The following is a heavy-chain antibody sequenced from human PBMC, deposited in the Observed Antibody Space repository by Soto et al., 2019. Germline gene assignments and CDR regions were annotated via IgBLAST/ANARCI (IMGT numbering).Heavy chain of an antibody. CDR3: ARETVEKAMNA. J-gene: IGHJ4*02. V-gene: IGHV3-7*01. CDR1: GFTFSSYW. D-gene: IGHD2-2*01. Sequence: EVPLVESGGGLVQPGGSLRLSCAASGFTFSSYWMSWVRQAPGKGLEWVANIKQEGSEKNYVASVRGRFTISRDNDENSLYLQMNSLRVEDTAIYYCARETVEKAMNAWGQGTRVTVSS. CDR2: IKQEGSEK.